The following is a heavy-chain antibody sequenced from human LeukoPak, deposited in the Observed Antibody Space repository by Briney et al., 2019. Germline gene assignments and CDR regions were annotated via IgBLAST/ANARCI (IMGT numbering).Heavy chain of an antibody. CDR3: ARRLPIGYFDY. CDR1: GGSISSSSYY. V-gene: IGHV4-39*01. Sequence: SETLSLTCTASGGSISSSSYYWGWIRQPPGKGLEWIGSIYYSGSTYYNPSLKSRVTISVDTSKNQFSLKLSSVTAADTAVYYCARRLPIGYFDYWGQGTTVTVSS. J-gene: IGHJ4*03. CDR2: IYYSGST. D-gene: IGHD3-16*02.